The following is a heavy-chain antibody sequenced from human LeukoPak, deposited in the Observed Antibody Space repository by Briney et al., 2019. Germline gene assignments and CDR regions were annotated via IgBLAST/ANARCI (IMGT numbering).Heavy chain of an antibody. J-gene: IGHJ4*02. V-gene: IGHV3-23*01. D-gene: IGHD1-26*01. Sequence: GGSLRLSCAASGFTFSTYAMTWVRQAPGKGLEWVSGISGSGGDTYYADSEKGRFTISRDNSKNTLYLQMNSPRVEDTAVYYCAKANKWESDYWGQGTLVTVSS. CDR1: GFTFSTYA. CDR3: AKANKWESDY. CDR2: ISGSGGDT.